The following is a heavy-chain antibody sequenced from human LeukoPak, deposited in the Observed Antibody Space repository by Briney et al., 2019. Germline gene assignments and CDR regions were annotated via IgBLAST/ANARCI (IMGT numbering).Heavy chain of an antibody. V-gene: IGHV4-4*07. J-gene: IGHJ4*02. CDR2: IYTSGST. D-gene: IGHD6-19*01. CDR3: ARLPGYSSGWYTGFDY. Sequence: NPSETLSLTCTVSGGSISSYYWRWIRQPAGKGLEWIGRIYTSGSTNYNPSLKSRVTISVDTSKNQFSLKLSSVTAADTAVYYCARLPGYSSGWYTGFDYWGQGTLVTVSS. CDR1: GGSISSYY.